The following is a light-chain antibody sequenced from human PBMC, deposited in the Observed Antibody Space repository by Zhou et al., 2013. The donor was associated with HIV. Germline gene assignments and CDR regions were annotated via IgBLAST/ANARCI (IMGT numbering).Light chain of an antibody. V-gene: IGKV1-39*01. Sequence: DIQMTQSPSSLSASVGDRVTITCRASQGISSWLAWYQQTPGNPPRLLISSASSLYTGVPSRFTGSGSGTDFTLTITDLQPEDFATYYCHHSYSTPRAFGQGTKLEI. CDR3: HHSYSTPRA. J-gene: IGKJ2*01. CDR1: QGISSW. CDR2: SAS.